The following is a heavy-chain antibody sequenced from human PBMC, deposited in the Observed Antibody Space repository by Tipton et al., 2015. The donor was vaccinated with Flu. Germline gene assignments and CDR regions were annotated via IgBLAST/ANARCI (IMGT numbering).Heavy chain of an antibody. CDR1: GGSFSAYY. Sequence: TLSLTCAVYGGSFSAYYWSWIRQPPGKGLEWIGDINNGGGTNYNPSLKSRVTISVDTSKNQFSLKLRSVTAADTAVYYCAKEPPGYWGQGTLVTVSS. CDR2: INNGGGT. V-gene: IGHV4-34*01. CDR3: AKEPPGY. J-gene: IGHJ4*02.